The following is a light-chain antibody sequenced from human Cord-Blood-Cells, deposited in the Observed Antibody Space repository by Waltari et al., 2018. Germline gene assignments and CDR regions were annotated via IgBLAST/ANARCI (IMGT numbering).Light chain of an antibody. Sequence: SYELTQPPSVSVSPGQTASITCPGDKLGDKYACWYQQKPGQSPVLVIHQDSKRPSGIPERFSGSNSGNTATLTISGTQAMDEADYYCQARDSSTVVFGGGTKLTVL. J-gene: IGLJ2*01. V-gene: IGLV3-1*01. CDR2: QDS. CDR3: QARDSSTVV. CDR1: KLGDKY.